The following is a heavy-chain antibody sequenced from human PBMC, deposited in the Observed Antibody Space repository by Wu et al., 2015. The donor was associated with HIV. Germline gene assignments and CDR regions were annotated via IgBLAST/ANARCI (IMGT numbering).Heavy chain of an antibody. CDR2: IIPKFGTR. CDR1: GGSFNSYA. CDR3: AREYSSGWGRDY. D-gene: IGHD6-19*01. V-gene: IGHV1-69*13. Sequence: QVQLVQSGAEVKKPGSSVKVSCKTSGGSFNSYAVSWVRQAPGQGLEWMGRIIPKFGTRNYAQRFQGKITITADTSTGIVYMEVSSLRSEDTAIYYCAREYSSGWGRDYWGQGTLVTVSS. J-gene: IGHJ4*02.